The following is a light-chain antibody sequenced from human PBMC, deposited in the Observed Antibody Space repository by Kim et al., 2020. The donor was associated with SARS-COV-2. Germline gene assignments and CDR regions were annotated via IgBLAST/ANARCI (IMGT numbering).Light chain of an antibody. V-gene: IGKV3D-15*01. J-gene: IGKJ4*01. CDR2: DTS. CDR1: RSVGSN. CDR3: QEYNNWPALS. Sequence: PGERATLPSRASRSVGSNLAWYQQNPGQAPRLLIYDTSIRASGIPARFSGSGSGTEFTLTISSLQSEDFAVYYCQEYNNWPALSFGGGTKVDIK.